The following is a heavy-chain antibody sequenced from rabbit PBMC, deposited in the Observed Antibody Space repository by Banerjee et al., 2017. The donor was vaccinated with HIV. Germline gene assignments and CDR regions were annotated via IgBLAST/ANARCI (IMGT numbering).Heavy chain of an antibody. D-gene: IGHD6-1*01. CDR1: GFSFSSSYW. CDR3: ARDKGGYAGYGYAYL. V-gene: IGHV1S45*01. CDR2: IYAGNSNT. Sequence: EESGGDLVKPEGSLTLTCTASGFSFSSSYWICWVRQAPGKGLEWIACIYAGNSNTYYASWAKGRFTISKTSSTTVTLQMTSLTAADTATYFCARDKGGYAGYGYAYLWGPGTLVTVS. J-gene: IGHJ4*01.